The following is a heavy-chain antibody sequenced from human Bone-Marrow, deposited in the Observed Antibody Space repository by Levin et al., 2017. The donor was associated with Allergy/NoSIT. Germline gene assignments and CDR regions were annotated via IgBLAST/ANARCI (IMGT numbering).Heavy chain of an antibody. D-gene: IGHD3-3*01. CDR3: VRNGFYRLEG. V-gene: IGHV4-4*02. CDR1: GASISSTNW. Sequence: SETLSLTCAVSGASISSTNWYSWVRQPPGTGLEWIGEIYPDGRTNYNPSLKSRVTISVDKSRNQFSLKLNSVTAADTAVYYCVRNGFYRLEGWGKGTTVTVSS. J-gene: IGHJ6*04. CDR2: IYPDGRT.